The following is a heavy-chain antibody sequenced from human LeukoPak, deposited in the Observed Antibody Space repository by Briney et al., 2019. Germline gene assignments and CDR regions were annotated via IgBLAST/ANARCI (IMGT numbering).Heavy chain of an antibody. J-gene: IGHJ3*02. Sequence: PSETLSLTCTVSGYSISSGYYWGWIRQPPGKGLEWIGSIYYSGSTYYNPSLKSRVTISVDTSKNQFSLKLSSVTAADTAVYYCARVRWELLGEAFDIWGQGTMVTVSS. CDR3: ARVRWELLGEAFDI. V-gene: IGHV4-38-2*02. D-gene: IGHD1-26*01. CDR2: IYYSGST. CDR1: GYSISSGYY.